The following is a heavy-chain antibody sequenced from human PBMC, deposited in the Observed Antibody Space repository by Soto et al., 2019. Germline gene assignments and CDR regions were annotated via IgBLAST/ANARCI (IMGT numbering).Heavy chain of an antibody. V-gene: IGHV5-51*01. CDR3: ARQGSHFDRNSFGY. CDR1: GYSFSNYW. J-gene: IGHJ4*02. CDR2: IYPGDSET. D-gene: IGHD3-22*01. Sequence: GESLKISCKGSGYSFSNYWIGWVRQMPGKGLEWMGVIYPGDSETRFSPSFQGQVTISADKSIYTAYLQWRSLKASDSAMYYCARQGSHFDRNSFGYWGQGTLVTVSS.